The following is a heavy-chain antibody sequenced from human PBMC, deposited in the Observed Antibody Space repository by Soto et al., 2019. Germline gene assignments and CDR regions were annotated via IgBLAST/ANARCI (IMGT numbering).Heavy chain of an antibody. CDR1: GGSLSGYY. J-gene: IGHJ4*02. D-gene: IGHD6-13*01. CDR3: ARGGQRVSNSWHVGFDS. Sequence: SETLSLTCAVSGGSLSGYYWSWIRQPPGKGLEWIGEINHSGSTNYNPSLKSRITISVDTSKSQVSLKPTSVTAADTAVYYCARGGQRVSNSWHVGFDSWGQGTLVTVSS. CDR2: INHSGST. V-gene: IGHV4-34*01.